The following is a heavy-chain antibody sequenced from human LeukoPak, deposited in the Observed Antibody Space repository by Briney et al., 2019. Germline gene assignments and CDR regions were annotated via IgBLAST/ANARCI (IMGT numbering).Heavy chain of an antibody. V-gene: IGHV4-59*01. CDR3: ARDGGQQLAFDY. CDR1: GFTFSSYA. J-gene: IGHJ4*02. CDR2: IYYSGST. D-gene: IGHD6-13*01. Sequence: GSLRLSCAASGFTFSSYAMSWIRQPPGKGLEWIGYIYYSGSTNYNPSLKSRVTISVDTSKNQFSLKLSSVTAADTAVYYCARDGGQQLAFDYWGQGTLVTVSS.